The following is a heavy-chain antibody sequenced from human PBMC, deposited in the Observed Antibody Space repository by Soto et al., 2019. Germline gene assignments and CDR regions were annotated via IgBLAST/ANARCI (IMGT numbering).Heavy chain of an antibody. CDR3: ARDPAPIGWYDF. V-gene: IGHV3-74*01. CDR2: INSDGSSA. CDR1: GFTFSSYW. Sequence: PGGALRVSCSASGFTFSSYWMHWVRQAPGKGLVWVSRINSDGSSAVYADSVRGRFTISRDNAKNTLYLQMNSLRAEDTAVYYCARDPAPIGWYDFWGQGALVTVSS. J-gene: IGHJ5*01.